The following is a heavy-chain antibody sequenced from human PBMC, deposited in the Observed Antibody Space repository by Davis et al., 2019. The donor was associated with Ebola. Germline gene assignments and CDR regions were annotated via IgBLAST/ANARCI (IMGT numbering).Heavy chain of an antibody. CDR3: ARRLGTTGVYYYYAMDV. D-gene: IGHD1-1*01. J-gene: IGHJ6*02. CDR2: IKQDGSEK. Sequence: GESLKISCAASGFTFSSYWMSWVRQAPGKGLEWVANIKQDGSEKYYVDSVKGRFTISRDNAKNSLYLQMNSLRAEDTAVYYCARRLGTTGVYYYYAMDVWGQGTTVTVSS. V-gene: IGHV3-7*01. CDR1: GFTFSSYW.